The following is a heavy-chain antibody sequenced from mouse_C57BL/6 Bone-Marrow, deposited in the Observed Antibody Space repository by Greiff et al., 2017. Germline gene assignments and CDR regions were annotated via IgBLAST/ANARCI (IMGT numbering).Heavy chain of an antibody. Sequence: QVQLQQSGPGLVQPSQSLSLTCTASGFTFTSYGVHWVRQSPGKGLEWLGVIWRAGSTDYKAAFMYRRSITNDNSKSQVFFRMNSLQADDTAIYDCAKNGDHNWDYFDYWGQGTTLTVSS. CDR1: GFTFTSYG. D-gene: IGHD4-1*01. V-gene: IGHV2-5*01. CDR2: IWRAGST. J-gene: IGHJ2*01. CDR3: AKNGDHNWDYFDY.